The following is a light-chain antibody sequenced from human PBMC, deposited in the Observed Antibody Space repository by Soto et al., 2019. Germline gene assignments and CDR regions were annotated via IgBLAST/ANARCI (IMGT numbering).Light chain of an antibody. CDR2: GAS. J-gene: IGKJ2*01. V-gene: IGKV3-20*01. CDR1: QSVSSTY. CDR3: HLYGSSPPRT. Sequence: EIVLTQSPGTLSLSPGERATLSCRASQSVSSTYLAWYQQTPGQAPRLLIYGASSRATGIPDRFSGSGSGTDFTLTISRLEPEDFAVSYCHLYGSSPPRTFGQGTELEI.